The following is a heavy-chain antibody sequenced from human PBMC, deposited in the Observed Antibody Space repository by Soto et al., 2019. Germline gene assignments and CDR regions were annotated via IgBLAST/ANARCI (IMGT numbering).Heavy chain of an antibody. D-gene: IGHD3-10*01. CDR1: GFPFTTYG. J-gene: IGHJ4*02. CDR2: ISYDGSNT. V-gene: IGHV3-30*03. Sequence: QVQLVESGGGVVQPGRSLRLSCAASGFPFTTYGMHWVREGPGKGLEWVAVISYDGSNTYYADSVKGRFNISRDNSKNTLYLHMNSLRPEDTALYYCVGDQYYFDYRGQGTLVTVSS. CDR3: VGDQYYFDY.